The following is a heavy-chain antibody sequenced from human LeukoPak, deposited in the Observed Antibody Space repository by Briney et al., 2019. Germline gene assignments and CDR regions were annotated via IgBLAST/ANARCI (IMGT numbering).Heavy chain of an antibody. CDR3: VRGGDYRANNWFDP. CDR2: IYYSGST. V-gene: IGHV4-59*08. Sequence: SETLSLTCTVSGGSISSYYWSWIRQPPGKGLEWIGYIYYSGSTNYNPSLKSRVTISVDTSKNQFSLKLSSVTAADTAVYYCVRGGDYRANNWFDPWGQGTLVTVSS. CDR1: GGSISSYY. J-gene: IGHJ5*02. D-gene: IGHD4-17*01.